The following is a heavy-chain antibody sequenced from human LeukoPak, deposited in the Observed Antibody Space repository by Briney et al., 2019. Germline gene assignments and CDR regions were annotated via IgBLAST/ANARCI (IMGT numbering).Heavy chain of an antibody. V-gene: IGHV1-2*02. CDR1: GYTFTDYF. D-gene: IGHD1-14*01. J-gene: IGHJ3*02. CDR2: INPKSGGT. Sequence: VASVKVSCKASGYTFTDYFMHWVRQAPGQGPEWMGWINPKSGGTNYVQRFQGRVTMTRDTSITTAYMELSRLRSDDTAVYYRARPPIDGSIDGFEIWGQRTMVTVSS. CDR3: ARPPIDGSIDGFEI.